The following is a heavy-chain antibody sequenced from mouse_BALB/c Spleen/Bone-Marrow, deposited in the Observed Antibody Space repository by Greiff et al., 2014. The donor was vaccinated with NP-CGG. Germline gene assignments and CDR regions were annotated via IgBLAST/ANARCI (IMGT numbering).Heavy chain of an antibody. Sequence: QVQLKESGAELAKPGASVKMPCKASGYTFTSYWMHWVKQRPGQGLEWIGYINPSTDYTEYNQKFKDKATLTADKSSSTAYMQLSSQTSEDSAVYYCARRKFGNHGFAYWGQGTLVTVSA. CDR3: ARRKFGNHGFAY. CDR1: GYTFTSYW. J-gene: IGHJ3*01. V-gene: IGHV1-7*01. D-gene: IGHD2-10*02. CDR2: INPSTDYT.